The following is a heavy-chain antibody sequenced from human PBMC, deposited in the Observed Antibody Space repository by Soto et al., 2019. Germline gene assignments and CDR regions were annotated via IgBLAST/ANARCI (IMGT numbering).Heavy chain of an antibody. Sequence: EVQLVESGGGLVQPGGSLRLSCAASGFSFSSYSMNWVRQAPGKGLEWVSYISSGGSVMYYADSVKGRFTISRDNAKNSLSLQMNSLRSEDTAVYFCASDRYCSSTSCYTDKNYWGQGTLVTVSS. CDR2: ISSGGSVM. D-gene: IGHD2-2*02. CDR1: GFSFSSYS. J-gene: IGHJ4*02. V-gene: IGHV3-48*01. CDR3: ASDRYCSSTSCYTDKNY.